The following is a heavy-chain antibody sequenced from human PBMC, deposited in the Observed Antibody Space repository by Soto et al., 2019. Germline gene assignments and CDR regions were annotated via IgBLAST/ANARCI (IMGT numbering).Heavy chain of an antibody. CDR2: IRSKVNTYAT. D-gene: IGHD5-18*01. CDR1: GFTFSDSA. Sequence: EVQLVESGGGLVQPGGSRKLSCAASGFTFSDSAMHWVRQASGKGPEWVGRIRSKVNTYATAYAASVKGRFTISRDDSMNTAYLQMNSLKTEDTAVYYCTRRRDWTAMDPLDYWGQGTLVTVSS. V-gene: IGHV3-73*02. CDR3: TRRRDWTAMDPLDY. J-gene: IGHJ4*02.